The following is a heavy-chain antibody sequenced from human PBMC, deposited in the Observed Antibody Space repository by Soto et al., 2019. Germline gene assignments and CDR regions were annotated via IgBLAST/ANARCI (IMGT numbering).Heavy chain of an antibody. CDR3: AKDIGHLSLLSLSYYYDNGASGS. CDR2: ISYDGSNE. CDR1: GFTFSSYG. V-gene: IGHV3-30*18. J-gene: IGHJ5*02. Sequence: PGGSLRLSCSASGFTFSSYGMHWVRQAPGKGLEWVAVISYDGSNEYYADSVKGRFTIFRDNSKDMLYLQMNSLRVEDSAVYYCAKDIGHLSLLSLSYYYDNGASGSWGQGTLVTVSS. D-gene: IGHD3-22*01.